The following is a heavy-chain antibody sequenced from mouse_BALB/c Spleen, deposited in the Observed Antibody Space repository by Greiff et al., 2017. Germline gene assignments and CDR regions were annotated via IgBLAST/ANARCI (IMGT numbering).Heavy chain of an antibody. D-gene: IGHD1-1*01. CDR2: IWAGGST. J-gene: IGHJ2*01. CDR3: ARDMGTTVVTPFDY. CDR1: GFSLTSYG. Sequence: VQLQESGPGLVAPSQSLSITCTVSGFSLTSYGVHWVRQPPGKGLEWLGVIWAGGSTNYNSALMSRLSISKDNSKSQVFLKMNSLQTDDTAMYYCARDMGTTVVTPFDYWGQGTTLTVSS. V-gene: IGHV2-9*02.